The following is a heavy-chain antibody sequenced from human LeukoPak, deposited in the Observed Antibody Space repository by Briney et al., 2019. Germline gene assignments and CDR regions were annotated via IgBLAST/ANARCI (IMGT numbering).Heavy chain of an antibody. CDR3: ARLGYCSSTSCYLFDY. CDR1: GGSISSSSYY. CDR2: IYYSGST. Sequence: PSETLSLTCTVSGGSISSSSYYWGWIRQPPGKGLEWIGSIYYSGSTYYNPSLKSRATISVDTSKNQFSLKLSSVTAADTAVYYYARLGYCSSTSCYLFDYWGQGTLVTVSS. J-gene: IGHJ4*02. D-gene: IGHD2-2*01. V-gene: IGHV4-39*01.